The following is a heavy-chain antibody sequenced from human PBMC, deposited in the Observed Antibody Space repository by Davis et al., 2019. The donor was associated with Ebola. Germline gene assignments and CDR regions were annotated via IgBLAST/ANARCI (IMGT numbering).Heavy chain of an antibody. CDR2: ISYDGSNK. D-gene: IGHD2-2*01. Sequence: GESLKTPCAASGFPFSSYAMHLVLQAPGKGLEWVAVISYDGSNKYYADSVKGRFTISRDNSKNTLYLQMNSLRAEDTAVYYCARATILDYWGQGTLVTVSS. CDR3: ARATILDY. J-gene: IGHJ4*02. V-gene: IGHV3-30-3*01. CDR1: GFPFSSYA.